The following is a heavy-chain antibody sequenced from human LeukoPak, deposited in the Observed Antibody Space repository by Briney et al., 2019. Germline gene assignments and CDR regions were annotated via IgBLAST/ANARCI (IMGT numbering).Heavy chain of an antibody. D-gene: IGHD5-18*01. CDR2: ISGYNGNT. CDR1: GYTFTSYG. CDR3: ARVWGSMVTGALYNSYGMDV. Sequence: GASVKVSCKASGYTFTSYGVSWVRQAPGQGLEWMGWISGYNGNTNYAQNLQGGVTMTTDTSTSTAYMELRSLRSDDTAVYYCARVWGSMVTGALYNSYGMDVWGQGTTVTVSS. J-gene: IGHJ6*02. V-gene: IGHV1-18*01.